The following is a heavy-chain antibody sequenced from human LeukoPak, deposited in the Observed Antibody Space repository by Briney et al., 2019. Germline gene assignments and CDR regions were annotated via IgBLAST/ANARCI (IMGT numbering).Heavy chain of an antibody. J-gene: IGHJ4*02. CDR1: GLTFSSYA. V-gene: IGHV3-23*01. CDR2: ISGSGGST. D-gene: IGHD3-22*01. Sequence: PGGSLRLSCAASGLTFSSYAMSWVRQAPGKGLEWVSAISGSGGSTYYADSVKGRFTISRDNSKNTLYLQMNSLRAEDTAVYYCAKDQPFYYDSSGYMAPFDYWGQGTLVTVSS. CDR3: AKDQPFYYDSSGYMAPFDY.